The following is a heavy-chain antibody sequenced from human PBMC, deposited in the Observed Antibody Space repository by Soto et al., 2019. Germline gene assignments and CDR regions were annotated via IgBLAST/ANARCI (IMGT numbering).Heavy chain of an antibody. V-gene: IGHV3-53*02. D-gene: IGHD3-22*01. CDR1: GLNVMGTY. CDR2: LHSDGST. CDR3: ASSGYYDSSGDY. J-gene: IGHJ4*02. Sequence: EVRLVETGGRLIRPGGSLRLSCAASGLNVMGTYMNWVRQAPGKGLEWVSTLHSDGSTFYADSVKGRFSISRDGPKNISYLQMNRLRAEDSAVYYCASSGYYDSSGDYWGQGTLVTVSS.